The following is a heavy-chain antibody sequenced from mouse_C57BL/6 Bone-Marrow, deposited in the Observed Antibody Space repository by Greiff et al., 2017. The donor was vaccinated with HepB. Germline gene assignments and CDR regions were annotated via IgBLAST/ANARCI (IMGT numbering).Heavy chain of an antibody. D-gene: IGHD2-4*01. V-gene: IGHV14-2*01. CDR3: ARESFYYDYDDGFAY. Sequence: EVQLQQSGAELVKPGASVKLSCTASGFNIKDYYMHWVKQRTEQGLEWIGRIDPEDGETKYAPKLQGKATITADTSSKTAYLQLSSLTSEDTAVYYCARESFYYDYDDGFAYWGQGTLVTVSA. CDR2: IDPEDGET. CDR1: GFNIKDYY. J-gene: IGHJ3*01.